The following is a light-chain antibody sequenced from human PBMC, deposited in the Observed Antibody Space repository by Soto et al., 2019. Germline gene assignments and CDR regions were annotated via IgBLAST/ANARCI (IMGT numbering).Light chain of an antibody. CDR1: QGISNY. V-gene: IGKV1-27*01. Sequence: DIQMTQSPSSLSASVGDRVTITCRASQGISNYLAWYQQKPGKVPKLLIYAASTLQSGVPSRFSGSGSGTDFTLTISSVQSDDSAVYYCQTYNDWPFVFGQGTKLEI. J-gene: IGKJ2*01. CDR2: AAS. CDR3: QTYNDWPFV.